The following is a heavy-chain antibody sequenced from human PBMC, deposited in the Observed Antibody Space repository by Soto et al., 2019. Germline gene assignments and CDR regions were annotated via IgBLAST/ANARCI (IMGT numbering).Heavy chain of an antibody. CDR1: GFTFSAHS. CDR2: ITAGSDTV. Sequence: GGSLILSCAASGFTFSAHSMNWARQAPGKGLEWVSYITAGSDTVFYADSVKGRFTISRDNAKNSLYLQMNSLRDEDTAVYYCARDNGIAGYFEPWGPGTLVTVAS. CDR3: ARDNGIAGYFEP. V-gene: IGHV3-48*02. J-gene: IGHJ5*02. D-gene: IGHD2-2*01.